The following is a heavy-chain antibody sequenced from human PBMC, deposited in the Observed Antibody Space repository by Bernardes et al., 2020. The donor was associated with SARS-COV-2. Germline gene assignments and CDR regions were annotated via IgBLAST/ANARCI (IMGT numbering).Heavy chain of an antibody. CDR1: GFTFSSYS. CDR3: AKMRGQGFYDMDV. CDR2: ISSSSSSI. Sequence: GGSLRLSCAASGFTFSSYSMNWVRQAPGKGLEWVSYISSSSSSIFYADSVKGRFTISRDNAKNSLYLQMNSLRAEDTAVYYCAKMRGQGFYDMDVWGQGTTVTVSS. D-gene: IGHD5-12*01. V-gene: IGHV3-48*01. J-gene: IGHJ6*02.